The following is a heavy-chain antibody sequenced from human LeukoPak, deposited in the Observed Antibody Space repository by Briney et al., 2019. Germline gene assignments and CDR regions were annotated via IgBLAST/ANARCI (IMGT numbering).Heavy chain of an antibody. V-gene: IGHV1-2*02. CDR3: ARAATTVTRNLLY. D-gene: IGHD4-17*01. Sequence: ASVKVSCKASGYTFTGYYMHWVRQAPGQGLVWMGWINPNSGGTNYAQKFQGRVTMTRDTSISTAYMELSRLRSDDTAVYYCARAATTVTRNLLYWGQGTLVTVSS. J-gene: IGHJ4*02. CDR1: GYTFTGYY. CDR2: INPNSGGT.